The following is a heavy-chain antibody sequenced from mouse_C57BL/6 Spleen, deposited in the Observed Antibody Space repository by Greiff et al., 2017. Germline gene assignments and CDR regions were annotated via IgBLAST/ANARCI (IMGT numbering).Heavy chain of an antibody. CDR3: ARPRGSSPWYFDV. Sequence: EVKVVESGGGLVKPGGSLKLSCAASGFTFSDYGMHWVRQAPEKGLEWVAYISSGSSTIYYADTVKGRFTISRDNAKNTLFLQMTSLRSEDTAMYYCARPRGSSPWYFDVWGTGTTVTVSS. D-gene: IGHD1-1*01. CDR1: GFTFSDYG. J-gene: IGHJ1*03. V-gene: IGHV5-17*01. CDR2: ISSGSSTI.